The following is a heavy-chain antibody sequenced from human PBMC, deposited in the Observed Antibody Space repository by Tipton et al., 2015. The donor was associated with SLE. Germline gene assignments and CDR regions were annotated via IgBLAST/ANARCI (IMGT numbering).Heavy chain of an antibody. D-gene: IGHD3-3*01. J-gene: IGHJ4*02. Sequence: SLRLSCAASGFTFSSYWMHWVRQAPGKGLVWVSRINSDGSSTSYADSVKGRFTISRDNSKNTLYLQMNSLRAEDTAVYYCAKDVERITIFGVVINRLGFFDYWGQGTLVTVSS. V-gene: IGHV3-74*01. CDR1: GFTFSSYW. CDR3: AKDVERITIFGVVINRLGFFDY. CDR2: INSDGSST.